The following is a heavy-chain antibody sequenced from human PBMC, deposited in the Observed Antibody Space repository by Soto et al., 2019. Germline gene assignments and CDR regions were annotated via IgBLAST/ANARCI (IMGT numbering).Heavy chain of an antibody. Sequence: ASVKVSCKASGYTFTTYGISWVRQAPGEGLEWMGWISAQNGNRNYAQKLQGRVTMTRNTSISTAYMELSSLRSEDTAVYYCASWARGVVVAAHYGMDVWGQGTTVTVSS. CDR1: GYTFTTYG. CDR3: ASWARGVVVAAHYGMDV. CDR2: ISAQNGNR. J-gene: IGHJ6*02. D-gene: IGHD2-15*01. V-gene: IGHV1-18*01.